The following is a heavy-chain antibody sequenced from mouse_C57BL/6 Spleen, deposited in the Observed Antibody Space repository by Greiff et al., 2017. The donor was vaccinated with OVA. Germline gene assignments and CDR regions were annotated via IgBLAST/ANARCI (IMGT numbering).Heavy chain of an antibody. J-gene: IGHJ2*01. V-gene: IGHV1-55*01. D-gene: IGHD2-2*01. CDR2: IYPGSGST. CDR3: ARSLYGYEDY. Sequence: VQLQESGAELVKPGASVKMSCKASGYTFTSYWITWVKQRPGQGLEWIGDIYPGSGSTNYNEKFKSKATLTVDTSSSTAYMQLSSLTSEDSAVYYCARSLYGYEDYWGQGTTLTVSS. CDR1: GYTFTSYW.